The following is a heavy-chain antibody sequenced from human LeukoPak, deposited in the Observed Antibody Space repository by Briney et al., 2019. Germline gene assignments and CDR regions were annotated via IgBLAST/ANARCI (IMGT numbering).Heavy chain of an antibody. CDR3: TRDLSATARAYDF. D-gene: IGHD1-26*01. CDR1: GFILSDYN. J-gene: IGHJ4*02. Sequence: GGSLRLSCAASGFILSDYNMNWVRQAPGKGLEWVSFIAISGAYITYADSVKGRFTISRDNAKNSLYLQMNSLRGEDTAVYYCTRDLSATARAYDFWGQGTLVTVSS. V-gene: IGHV3-21*01. CDR2: IAISGAYI.